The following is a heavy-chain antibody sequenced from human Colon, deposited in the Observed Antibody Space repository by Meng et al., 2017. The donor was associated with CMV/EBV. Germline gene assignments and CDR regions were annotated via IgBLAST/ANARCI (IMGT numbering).Heavy chain of an antibody. CDR1: GFTFSSFT. CDR2: IRSSSSTI. V-gene: IGHV3-48*04. D-gene: IGHD2-2*01. CDR3: ARDDGSTGFDP. Sequence: GGSLRLSCAASGFTFSSFTMNWVRQAPGKGLEWLSYIRSSSSTINYADSVKGRFTISRDNAKNSLFLQMNSLRAEDSAVYYCARDDGSTGFDPWGQGTQVTVSS. J-gene: IGHJ5*02.